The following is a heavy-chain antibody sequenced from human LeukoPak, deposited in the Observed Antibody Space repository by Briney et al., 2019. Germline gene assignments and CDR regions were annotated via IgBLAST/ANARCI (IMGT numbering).Heavy chain of an antibody. CDR2: ISWNSGSI. Sequence: PGGSLRLSCAASGFTFDDYAMSWVRQAPGKGLEWVSGISWNSGSIGYADSVKGRFTISRDNAKDSLYLQMNSLRAEDTALYYCAKANHYGDYLDYWGQGTLVTVSS. CDR3: AKANHYGDYLDY. CDR1: GFTFDDYA. J-gene: IGHJ4*02. V-gene: IGHV3-9*01. D-gene: IGHD4-17*01.